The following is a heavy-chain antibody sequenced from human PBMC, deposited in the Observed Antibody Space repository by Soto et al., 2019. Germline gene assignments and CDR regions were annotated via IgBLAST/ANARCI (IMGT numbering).Heavy chain of an antibody. Sequence: SGPTLVNPTQTLTLTCTFSGFSLTTTEVGVGWIRQPPGKALELLGIIYWDDETRYSPLLNKRLTITKDTSKNQVVLQMTNMDSVDTGTYFCARLSDLYITFDFWGQGTQVTVSS. CDR2: IYWDDET. CDR3: ARLSDLYITFDF. V-gene: IGHV2-5*02. J-gene: IGHJ4*02. D-gene: IGHD3-16*01. CDR1: GFSLTTTEVG.